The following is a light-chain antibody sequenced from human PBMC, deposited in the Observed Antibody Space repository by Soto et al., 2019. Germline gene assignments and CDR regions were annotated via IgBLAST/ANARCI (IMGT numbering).Light chain of an antibody. CDR1: QSISSY. CDR3: QQSYSTPRLT. J-gene: IGKJ4*01. Sequence: DIPMTQSPSSLSASVGDRVTITCRASQSISSYLNWYQQKPGKAPKLLIYAASSLQSWVPSRFSGSGSGTDFTLTISSLQPEDFAIYYCQQSYSTPRLTFGGGTKVEIK. V-gene: IGKV1-39*01. CDR2: AAS.